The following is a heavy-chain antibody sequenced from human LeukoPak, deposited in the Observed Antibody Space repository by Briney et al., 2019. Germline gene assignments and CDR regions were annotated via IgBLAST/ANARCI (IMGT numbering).Heavy chain of an antibody. CDR2: INWNGGST. CDR1: GFTFDDYG. J-gene: IGHJ4*02. Sequence: GGSLRLSCAASGFTFDDYGMSWVRRAPGKGLEWVSGINWNGGSTGYADSVKGRFTISRDNAKNSLYLQMNSLRAEDTALYYCARDPPYSGSYLNPFDYWGQGTLVTVSS. CDR3: ARDPPYSGSYLNPFDY. D-gene: IGHD1-26*01. V-gene: IGHV3-20*04.